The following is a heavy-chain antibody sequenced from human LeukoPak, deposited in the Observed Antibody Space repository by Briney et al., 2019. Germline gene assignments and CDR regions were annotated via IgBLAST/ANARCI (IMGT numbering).Heavy chain of an antibody. D-gene: IGHD2-15*01. CDR2: IYYSGST. CDR1: GGSISSYY. J-gene: IGHJ2*01. CDR3: ARGRIVVVVAATRRWYFDL. V-gene: IGHV4-59*12. Sequence: KPSETLSLTCTVSGGSISSYYWSWIRQPPGKGLEWIGYIYYSGSTNYNPSLKSRVTISVDTSKNQFSLKLSSVTAADTAVYYCARGRIVVVVAATRRWYFDLWGRGTLVTVSS.